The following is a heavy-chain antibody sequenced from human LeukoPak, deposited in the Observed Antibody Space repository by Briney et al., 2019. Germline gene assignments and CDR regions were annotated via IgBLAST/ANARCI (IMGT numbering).Heavy chain of an antibody. J-gene: IGHJ4*02. D-gene: IGHD6-19*01. CDR1: GGSISSGDYY. CDR2: IYNSGTT. V-gene: IGHV4-61*08. Sequence: PSETLSLTCTVSGGSISSGDYYWSWIRQPPGKGLEWIGYIYNSGTTNYNPSLKSRVTISVDTSKNQFSLKLSSVTAADTAVYYCASRTVSGWSDYFDYWGQGTLVTVSS. CDR3: ASRTVSGWSDYFDY.